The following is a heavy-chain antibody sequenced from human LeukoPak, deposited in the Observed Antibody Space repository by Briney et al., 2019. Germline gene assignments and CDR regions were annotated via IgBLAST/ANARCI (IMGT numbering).Heavy chain of an antibody. Sequence: PGGSLRLSCAASGFTVSSNYMSWIRQAPGKGLEWVSYISSSGSIVYYADSVKGRFTISRGNAKNSLYLQMNSLRAEDTAVYYSARGGDYSSWGQGALVTVSS. V-gene: IGHV3-11*04. CDR2: ISSSGSIV. D-gene: IGHD3-10*01. J-gene: IGHJ5*02. CDR1: GFTVSSNY. CDR3: ARGGDYSS.